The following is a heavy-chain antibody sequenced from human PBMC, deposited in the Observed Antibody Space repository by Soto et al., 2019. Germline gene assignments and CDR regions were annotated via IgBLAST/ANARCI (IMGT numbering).Heavy chain of an antibody. J-gene: IGHJ4*02. CDR3: WGAGPGG. V-gene: IGHV3-7*03. D-gene: IGHD3-16*01. CDR1: GFTFSNYW. Sequence: EVHLVESGGGLVQPGGSLRLSCAASGFTFSNYWMNWVRQAPGKGLEWVANIKRDGSEKYYVDSVKGRFTISRDNAKNSLSLQMNRLRAEDTAVYYCWGAGPGGWGQGTLVTVAS. CDR2: IKRDGSEK.